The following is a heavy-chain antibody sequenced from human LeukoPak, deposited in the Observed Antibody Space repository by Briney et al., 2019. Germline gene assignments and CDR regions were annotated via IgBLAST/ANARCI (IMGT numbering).Heavy chain of an antibody. V-gene: IGHV3-23*01. Sequence: GGSLRLSCAASGFTFSSYAMSWVRQAPGKGLEWVSGISGSGGATYYADSVKGRFTVSRDNSKNTLFLQMNSLRAVDTAVYYCAKAENYFGSGSYPFDYWGQGTLVTVSS. J-gene: IGHJ4*02. CDR3: AKAENYFGSGSYPFDY. CDR1: GFTFSSYA. D-gene: IGHD3-10*01. CDR2: ISGSGGAT.